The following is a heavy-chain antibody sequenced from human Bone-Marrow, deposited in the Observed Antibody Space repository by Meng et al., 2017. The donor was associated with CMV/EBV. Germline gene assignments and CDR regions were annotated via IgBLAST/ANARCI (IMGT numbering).Heavy chain of an antibody. V-gene: IGHV4-34*01. Sequence: FYGGSFSGYSLSWIRQPPGKGLEWIGEINHSGSTNYNPSLKSRVTISVDTSKNQFSLKLSSVTAADTAVYYCARGGGYYYRDRYFDYWGQGTLVTVSS. CDR3: ARGGGYYYRDRYFDY. D-gene: IGHD3-22*01. CDR2: INHSGST. J-gene: IGHJ4*02. CDR1: GGSFSGYS.